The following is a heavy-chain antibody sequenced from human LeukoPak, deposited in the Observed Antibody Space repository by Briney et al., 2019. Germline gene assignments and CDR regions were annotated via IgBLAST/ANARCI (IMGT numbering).Heavy chain of an antibody. D-gene: IGHD3-16*02. CDR1: GYIFTNYA. V-gene: IGHV1-18*01. J-gene: IGHJ4*02. Sequence: ASVTVSCKASGYIFTNYAISWVRQAPGQGLEWMGWISAYNGNTNYAQKLQGRVTMTTDTSTSTAYMELRTLRSDDTAVYYCARADTVRLGDLSHFDDWGQGTLVTVSS. CDR3: ARADTVRLGDLSHFDD. CDR2: ISAYNGNT.